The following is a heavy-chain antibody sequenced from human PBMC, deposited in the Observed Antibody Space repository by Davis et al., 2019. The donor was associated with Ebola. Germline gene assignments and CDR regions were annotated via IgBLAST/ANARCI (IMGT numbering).Heavy chain of an antibody. CDR1: GGTFSTYA. Sequence: SVKVSCKASGGTFSTYAISWVRQAPGQGLEWMGGIIPFLGIPNYAQKFQGRVTITADKSTSTAYMELSSLRSEDTAVYYCARDRGILRLVGDYYFDNWGQGTLVTVSS. CDR3: ARDRGILRLVGDYYFDN. J-gene: IGHJ4*02. V-gene: IGHV1-69*10. D-gene: IGHD3-10*01. CDR2: IIPFLGIP.